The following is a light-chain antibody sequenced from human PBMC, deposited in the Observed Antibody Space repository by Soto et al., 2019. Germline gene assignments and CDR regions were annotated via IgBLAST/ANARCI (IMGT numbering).Light chain of an antibody. CDR2: GAS. CDR1: HRVHGN. V-gene: IGKV3-15*01. CDR3: QQYNNWPPYT. Sequence: EIVMTQSPATLSVSSGERATLSCRARHRVHGNFVRYQQKPGQAPRLPIYGASTRATGIPARVSGSGSGTEFTLTISSLQSEDFSFYYCQQYNNWPPYTFGHGTMVDIK. J-gene: IGKJ1*01.